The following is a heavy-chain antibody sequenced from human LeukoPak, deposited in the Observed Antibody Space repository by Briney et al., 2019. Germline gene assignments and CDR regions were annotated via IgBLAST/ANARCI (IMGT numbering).Heavy chain of an antibody. J-gene: IGHJ4*02. CDR1: GGSISSGGYY. CDR2: INYSGST. CDR3: ARHSNGGTYPLDH. D-gene: IGHD2-8*01. Sequence: PSETLSLTCTVSGGSISSGGYYWSWIRQHPGKGLEWIGYINYSGSTYYSPSLKSPTIISVDTSKNQFSLKLNSVTASDTAVYYCARHSNGGTYPLDHWGQGTLVTVSS. V-gene: IGHV4-30-4*01.